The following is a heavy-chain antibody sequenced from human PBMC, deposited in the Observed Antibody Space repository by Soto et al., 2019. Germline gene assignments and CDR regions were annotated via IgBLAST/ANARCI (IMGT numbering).Heavy chain of an antibody. CDR1: GFTFSSCA. V-gene: IGHV3-30-3*01. J-gene: IGHJ4*02. CDR3: ARDKRDLRFLEWSYYFDY. D-gene: IGHD3-3*01. Sequence: QVPLVESGGGVVQPGRSLRLSCAASGFTFSSCAMHWVRQAPGTGLEWVALISYDGSNKYYADSVKGRFTISRDNSKNTLYLQMNSLRAEYTAVYYCARDKRDLRFLEWSYYFDYWGQGTLVTVSS. CDR2: ISYDGSNK.